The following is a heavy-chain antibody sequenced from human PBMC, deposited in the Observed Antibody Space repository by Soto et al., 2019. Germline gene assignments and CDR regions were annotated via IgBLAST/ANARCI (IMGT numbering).Heavy chain of an antibody. CDR3: ARDPARGENGYNCGSESYFDY. D-gene: IGHD5-12*01. CDR1: GYTFTSYG. V-gene: IGHV1-18*04. CDR2: SSAYNGNT. J-gene: IGHJ4*02. Sequence: ASVKVSCKASGYTFTSYGISWVRQAPGQGVEWMGWSSAYNGNTNYAQKLQGRVTRTTDTSTSTAYMELRSMRSDATAVYYCARDPARGENGYNCGSESYFDYWGQGPMVTVSS.